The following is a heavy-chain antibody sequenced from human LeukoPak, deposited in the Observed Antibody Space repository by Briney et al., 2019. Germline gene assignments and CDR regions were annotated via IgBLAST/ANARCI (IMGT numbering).Heavy chain of an antibody. CDR2: IWYDGSNK. V-gene: IGHV3-33*08. D-gene: IGHD1-26*01. CDR3: ATSSPLVGATPFDY. CDR1: GFTFSSYG. J-gene: IGHJ4*02. Sequence: PGGSLRLSCAASGFTFSSYGMHWVRQAPGKGLEWVAVIWYDGSNKYYADSVKGRFTISRDNSKNTLYLQMNSLRAEDTAVYYCATSSPLVGATPFDYWGQGTLVTVSS.